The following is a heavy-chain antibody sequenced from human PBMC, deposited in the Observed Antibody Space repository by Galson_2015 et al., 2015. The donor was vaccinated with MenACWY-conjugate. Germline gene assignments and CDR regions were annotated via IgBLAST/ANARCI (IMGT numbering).Heavy chain of an antibody. CDR2: INAGNDIA. V-gene: IGHV1-3*01. CDR1: GYTLTSYA. D-gene: IGHD6-6*01. J-gene: IGHJ4*02. CDR3: ASIFSSSGFDY. Sequence: SVKVSCKASGYTLTSYAMHWARQAPGQRLEWMGWINAGNDIAKYSQKFQGRVTITRDTSASTAYMELSSVRSDDTAVYYCASIFSSSGFDYWGQGTLVTVSS.